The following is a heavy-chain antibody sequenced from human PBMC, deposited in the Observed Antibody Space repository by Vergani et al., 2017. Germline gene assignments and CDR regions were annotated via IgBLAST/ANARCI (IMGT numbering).Heavy chain of an antibody. V-gene: IGHV3-7*01. CDR1: GFTFSSYW. CDR3: ARDLGSGYEGY. D-gene: IGHD5-12*01. CDR2: IKQDGSEK. Sequence: EVQLVESGGGLVQPGGSLRLSCAASGFTFSSYWMSWVRQAPGKGLEWVANIKQDGSEKYYVDSMKGRFTISRDNAKNSLYLQMNSLRAEDTAVYYCARDLGSGYEGYWGQGTLVTVSS. J-gene: IGHJ4*02.